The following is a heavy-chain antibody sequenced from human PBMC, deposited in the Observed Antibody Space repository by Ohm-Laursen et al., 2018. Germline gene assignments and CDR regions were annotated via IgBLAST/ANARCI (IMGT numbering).Heavy chain of an antibody. Sequence: ASAKVSCKASGYTFTSYGISWVRQAPGQGLEWMGWISAYNGNTNYAQKLQGRVTMTTDTSTSTAYMELRSLRSDDTAVYYCARDEPPNYYDSSGYYYRRYFQHWGQGTLVTVSS. V-gene: IGHV1-18*01. CDR3: ARDEPPNYYDSSGYYYRRYFQH. CDR1: GYTFTSYG. CDR2: ISAYNGNT. J-gene: IGHJ1*01. D-gene: IGHD3-22*01.